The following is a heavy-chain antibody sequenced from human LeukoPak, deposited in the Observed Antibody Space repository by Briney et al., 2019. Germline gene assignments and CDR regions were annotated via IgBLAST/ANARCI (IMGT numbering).Heavy chain of an antibody. J-gene: IGHJ5*02. CDR1: GFTFSSYS. V-gene: IGHV3-21*01. D-gene: IGHD1-26*01. CDR3: ARGPVGVTLGGWFDP. CDR2: ISSSSSYI. Sequence: GGSLRLSCAASGFTFSSYSMNWVRQAPGKGLEWVSSISSSSSYIYYADSVKSRFTISRDNAKNSLYLQMNSLRAEDTAVYYCARGPVGVTLGGWFDPWGQGTLGTVS.